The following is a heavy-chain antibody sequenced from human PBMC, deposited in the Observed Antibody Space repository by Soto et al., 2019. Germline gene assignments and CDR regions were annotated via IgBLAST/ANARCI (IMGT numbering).Heavy chain of an antibody. CDR2: ILADGSRQ. CDR1: GFTFSKHG. V-gene: IGHV3-33*01. CDR3: ARDDDFPDNGLDY. J-gene: IGHJ4*02. D-gene: IGHD1-1*01. Sequence: QVQLVESGGGVVQPGRSLRLSCAVSGFTFSKHGMHWVRQAPGKGLEWVAVILADGSRQHYGDSVKGRFTISRDNAKNTLFLQTESLRAEDTAVYYCARDDDFPDNGLDYWGQGILVTVSS.